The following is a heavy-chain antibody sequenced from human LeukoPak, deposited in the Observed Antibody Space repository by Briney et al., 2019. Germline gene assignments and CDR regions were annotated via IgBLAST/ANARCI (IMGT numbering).Heavy chain of an antibody. CDR3: AKDRSWASGYNHPGY. V-gene: IGHV3-30*02. CDR2: IRYDGSNK. D-gene: IGHD5-12*01. CDR1: GFTFSSYG. Sequence: GGSLRLSCAASGFTFSSYGMHWVRQAPGKGLEWVAFIRYDGSNKYYADSVEGRFTISRDNSKNTLYLQMNSLRAEDTAVYYCAKDRSWASGYNHPGYWGQGTLVTVSS. J-gene: IGHJ4*02.